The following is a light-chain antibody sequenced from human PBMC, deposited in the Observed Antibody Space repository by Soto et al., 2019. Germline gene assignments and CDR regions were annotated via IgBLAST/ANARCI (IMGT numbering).Light chain of an antibody. CDR3: QQLNTYPVT. V-gene: IGKV1-9*01. CDR2: AAS. J-gene: IGKJ4*01. Sequence: IELTRARSCLCASVGDSVTITCRVSQGISRYLAWYQQKPGRAPQLLISAASTLQSGVPSRFSGSGSGTHFTLVISSLQPEDFATYYCQQLNTYPVTFGGGTKVDIK. CDR1: QGISRY.